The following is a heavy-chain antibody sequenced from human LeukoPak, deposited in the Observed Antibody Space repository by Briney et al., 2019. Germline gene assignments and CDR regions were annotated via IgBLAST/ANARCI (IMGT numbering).Heavy chain of an antibody. Sequence: GGSLRLSCAASGFTLSAYSMNWVRQAPGKGLEWLSSISSSSGHIHYADSVKGRFTISRDNAKNSVYLQMNSLRADDTSVYFCGRDSVTVAPAAPDYWGQGTQVTVSS. CDR2: ISSSSGHI. CDR3: GRDSVTVAPAAPDY. CDR1: GFTLSAYS. J-gene: IGHJ4*02. D-gene: IGHD2-2*01. V-gene: IGHV3-21*01.